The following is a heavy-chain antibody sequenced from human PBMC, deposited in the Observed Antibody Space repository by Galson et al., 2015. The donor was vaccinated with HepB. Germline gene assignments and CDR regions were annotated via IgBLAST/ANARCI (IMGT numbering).Heavy chain of an antibody. J-gene: IGHJ3*02. V-gene: IGHV1-18*01. CDR2: ISAYNGNT. D-gene: IGHD3-16*02. Sequence: SVKVSCKASGYTFTSYGISWVRQAPGQGLEWMGWISAYNGNTNYAQKLQGRVTMTTDTSTSTAYMELRSLRSDDTAVYYCARDRGVYVWGSYRSDAFDIWGQGTMVTVSS. CDR1: GYTFTSYG. CDR3: ARDRGVYVWGSYRSDAFDI.